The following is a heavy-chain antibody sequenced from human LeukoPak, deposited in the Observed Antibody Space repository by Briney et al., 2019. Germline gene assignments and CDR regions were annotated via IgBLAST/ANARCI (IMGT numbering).Heavy chain of an antibody. V-gene: IGHV3-23*01. D-gene: IGHD3-22*01. J-gene: IGHJ4*02. CDR3: AIEKTWYDSSAYFDY. CDR1: GFTFSSYD. Sequence: GGSLRLSCAASGFTFSSYDMSWVRQAPGKGLEWVSSISGSGDSTYYADSVKGRFTISRDSSRNTLYLQMKSLRAVDTAVYYCAIEKTWYDSSAYFDYWGQGTLVTVSS. CDR2: ISGSGDST.